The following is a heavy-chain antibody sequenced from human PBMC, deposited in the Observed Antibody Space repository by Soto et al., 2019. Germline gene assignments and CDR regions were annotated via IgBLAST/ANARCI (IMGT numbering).Heavy chain of an antibody. CDR1: RFPFPSHT. D-gene: IGHD6-19*01. Sequence: GGSLNLSSAPIRFPFPSHTMGWVRQAPGKGLEWVSGISGSGDSTYYADSVKGRFTISRDNSKNTLYLQMNSLRAEDTAVYYCAKGVPGIAVAGTGYFQHWGQG. CDR2: ISGSGDST. J-gene: IGHJ1*01. CDR3: AKGVPGIAVAGTGYFQH. V-gene: IGHV3-23*01.